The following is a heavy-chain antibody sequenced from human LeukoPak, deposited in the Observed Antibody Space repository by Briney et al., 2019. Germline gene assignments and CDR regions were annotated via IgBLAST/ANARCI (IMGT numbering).Heavy chain of an antibody. V-gene: IGHV3-23*01. CDR2: ITDSGASS. CDR3: ARAGDSYSSSWRGEPTFDY. J-gene: IGHJ4*02. Sequence: GGSLRLSCAASVFTFSSYAMLWVRQAPGKGLEWVSAITDSGASSYYTDSVKGRFTISRDNSKNTLYLQMSSVRAEDTAVFYCARAGDSYSSSWRGEPTFDYWGQGTLVTVSS. D-gene: IGHD6-13*01. CDR1: VFTFSSYA.